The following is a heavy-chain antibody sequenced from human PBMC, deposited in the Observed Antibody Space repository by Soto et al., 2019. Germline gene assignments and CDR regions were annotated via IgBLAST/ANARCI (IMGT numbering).Heavy chain of an antibody. Sequence: PGGSLRLSSAASGITVSSLAMSWVRLAPGKXLEWVSAISGSGSKTYYADSVKGRFAISRDNSKNTLYLQMNSLRAEDTAVYYCASGPTIFGAVINYSYYYGLGVRGQLTTVP. V-gene: IGHV3-23*01. CDR2: ISGSGSKT. J-gene: IGHJ6*02. D-gene: IGHD3-3*01. CDR1: GITVSSLA. CDR3: ASGPTIFGAVINYSYYYGLGV.